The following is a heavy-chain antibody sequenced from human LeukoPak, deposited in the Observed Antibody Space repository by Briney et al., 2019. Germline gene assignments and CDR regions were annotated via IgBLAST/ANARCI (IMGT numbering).Heavy chain of an antibody. J-gene: IGHJ6*03. V-gene: IGHV1-69*05. CDR2: IIPIFGTS. CDR1: VGTFIIHA. D-gene: IGHD6-19*01. CDR3: ARDRLGYYSYYTDA. Sequence: GSSVKLSCKSSVGTFIIHAICWVRQAPGEGLEWMGVIIPIFGTSNYAQTFQGRVTITTDETAVTACIEMISLRSDETAADYCARDRLGYYSYYTDARGKGTTV.